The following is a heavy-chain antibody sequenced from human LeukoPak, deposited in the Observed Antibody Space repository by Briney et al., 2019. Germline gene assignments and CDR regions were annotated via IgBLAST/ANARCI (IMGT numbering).Heavy chain of an antibody. J-gene: IGHJ4*02. Sequence: SETLSLTCNVSGASISSRSYYWGFFRQPPGKGLEWIGSIYSSGTTYYNPSLTGRVTISIDMSKNQFSLRLNSVTAADTAVYYCASRSTVTFDFWGQGTLVTVSS. D-gene: IGHD4-17*01. V-gene: IGHV4-39*07. CDR3: ASRSTVTFDF. CDR2: IYSSGTT. CDR1: GASISSRSYY.